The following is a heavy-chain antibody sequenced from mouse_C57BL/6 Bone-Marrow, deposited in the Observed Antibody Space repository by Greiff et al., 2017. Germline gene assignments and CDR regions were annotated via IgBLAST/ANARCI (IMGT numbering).Heavy chain of an antibody. V-gene: IGHV1-63*01. CDR3: ARGRGYGSSYRD. CDR2: IYPGGGYT. J-gene: IGHJ2*01. D-gene: IGHD1-1*01. Sequence: QVQLQQSGAELVRPGTSVKMSCKASGYTFTNYWIGWAKQRPGHGLEWIGDIYPGGGYTNYNEKFKGKATLTADKSSSTAYMQFSILTSEDSAIYDCARGRGYGSSYRDWGQGTTLTVSS. CDR1: GYTFTNYW.